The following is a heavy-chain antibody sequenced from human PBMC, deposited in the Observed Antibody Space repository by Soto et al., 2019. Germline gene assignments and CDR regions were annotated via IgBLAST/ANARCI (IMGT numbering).Heavy chain of an antibody. D-gene: IGHD1-26*01. CDR2: INVYNGNT. Sequence: QVQLVQSGAEVKQPGASVKVSCKTSGYTFTTYSISWVRQAPGEGLEWMGWINVYNGNTNYAQKLQGRVTMSTDTSTSTAYMELTSLRSDDTAVYYCVRDLLRWDEVGIGCFDYWGQGTLVTVSS. J-gene: IGHJ4*02. V-gene: IGHV1-18*01. CDR1: GYTFTTYS. CDR3: VRDLLRWDEVGIGCFDY.